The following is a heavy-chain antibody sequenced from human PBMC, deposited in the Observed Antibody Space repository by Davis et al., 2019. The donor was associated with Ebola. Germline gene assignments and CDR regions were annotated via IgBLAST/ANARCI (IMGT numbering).Heavy chain of an antibody. J-gene: IGHJ4*02. V-gene: IGHV4-30-4*01. CDR1: GGSISSGDYY. CDR3: ARALGGYNFGAELDY. CDR2: IYYSGST. D-gene: IGHD5-18*01. Sequence: MPSETLSLTCTVSGGSISSGDYYWSWIRQPPGKGLEWIGYIYYSGSTYYNPSLKSRVTISVDTSKNQFSLKLSSVTAADTAVYYCARALGGYNFGAELDYWGQGTLVTVSS.